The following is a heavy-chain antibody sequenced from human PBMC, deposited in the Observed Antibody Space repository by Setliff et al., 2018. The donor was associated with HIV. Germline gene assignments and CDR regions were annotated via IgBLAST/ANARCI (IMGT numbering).Heavy chain of an antibody. CDR1: GYTFTSYG. CDR3: ARTRVADYVWGSYRQPIDY. V-gene: IGHV1-18*01. CDR2: ISAYNGNT. Sequence: ASVKVSCKASGYTFTSYGISWVRQAPGQGLEWMGWISAYNGNTNYAQKLQGRVTMTTDTSTSTAYMELRSLRSDDTAMYYCARTRVADYVWGSYRQPIDYWGQGTLVTVSS. D-gene: IGHD3-16*02. J-gene: IGHJ4*02.